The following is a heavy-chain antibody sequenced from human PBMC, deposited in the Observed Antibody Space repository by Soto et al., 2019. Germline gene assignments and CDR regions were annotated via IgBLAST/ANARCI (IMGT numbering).Heavy chain of an antibody. CDR3: ARDGPHRWVDY. Sequence: GASVKVCCKASGYTFSDYRMHWVRQAPGQGLEWMGMINPSGGSTTYAQKFQGRVTMTRDTSTSTFYMDLSLTSEDTAVYYCARDGPHRWVDYWGQGTLVTVS. V-gene: IGHV1-46*01. CDR2: INPSGGST. J-gene: IGHJ4*02. CDR1: GYTFSDYR.